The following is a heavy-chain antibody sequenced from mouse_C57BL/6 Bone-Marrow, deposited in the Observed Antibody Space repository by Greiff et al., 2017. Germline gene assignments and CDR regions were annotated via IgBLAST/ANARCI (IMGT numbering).Heavy chain of an antibody. CDR3: SKKLGPWYFEV. D-gene: IGHD4-1*01. V-gene: IGHV3-6*01. CDR2: ISYDGSN. J-gene: IGHJ1*03. CDR1: GYSITSGYY. Sequence: EVQLQQSGPGLVKPSQSLSLTCSVTGYSITSGYYWNWIRQFPGNKLEWMDYISYDGSNNYNPSLKNRISITRDTSKNQFFLKLHAVTTEDTATYYCSKKLGPWYFEVWGTGTTVTVSS.